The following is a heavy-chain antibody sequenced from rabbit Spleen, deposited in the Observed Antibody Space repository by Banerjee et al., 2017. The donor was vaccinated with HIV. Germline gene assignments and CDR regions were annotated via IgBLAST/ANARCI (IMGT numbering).Heavy chain of an antibody. CDR3: ARAPDGYGDMLDL. Sequence: QSLEESGGDLVKPGASLTLTCTASGFSFSSIYYMYWVRQAPGKGLEWIASIYSSAPNTAYATWAKGRFTVSKISSTTVTLQMTSLTAADTATYFCARAPDGYGDMLDLWGPGTLVTVS. V-gene: IGHV1S40*01. J-gene: IGHJ4*01. D-gene: IGHD2-1*01. CDR1: GFSFSSIYY. CDR2: IYSSAPNT.